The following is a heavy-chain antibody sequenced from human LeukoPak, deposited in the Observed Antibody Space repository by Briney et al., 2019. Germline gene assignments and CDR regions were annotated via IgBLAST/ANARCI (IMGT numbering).Heavy chain of an antibody. V-gene: IGHV3-7*03. CDR1: GDYL. CDR3: AGSSGWARYFDY. Sequence: PGGSLRLSCAASGDYLMSWVRQAPGNGLERVANIKQDGSEKYYVDSVKGRFTISRDNAKNSLYLQMNSLRAEDTAVYYCAGSSGWARYFDYWGQGTLVTVSS. CDR2: IKQDGSEK. J-gene: IGHJ4*02. D-gene: IGHD6-19*01.